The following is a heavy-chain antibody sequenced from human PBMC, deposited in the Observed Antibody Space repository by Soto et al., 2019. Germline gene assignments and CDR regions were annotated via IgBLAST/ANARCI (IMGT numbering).Heavy chain of an antibody. V-gene: IGHV1-46*01. CDR1: GYTFTSYY. J-gene: IGHJ3*02. D-gene: IGHD2-2*01. CDR3: ASVVAPADAFDI. Sequence: ASVKVSCKASGYTFTSYYMHWVRQAPGQGLEWMGIINPSGGSTSYAQKFQGRVTMTRDTSTSTVYMELSSLRSEDTAVYYCASVVAPADAFDIWGQGTMVTVSS. CDR2: INPSGGST.